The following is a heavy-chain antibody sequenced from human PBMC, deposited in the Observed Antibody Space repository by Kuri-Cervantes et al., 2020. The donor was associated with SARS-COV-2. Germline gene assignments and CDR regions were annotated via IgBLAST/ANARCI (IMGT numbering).Heavy chain of an antibody. CDR3: ARDPDSSGWYAGDAFDI. Sequence: GESLKISCAASGFTFSSYAMHWVRQAPGKGLEYVSAISSNGGSTYYADSVKGRFTISRDNAKNTLYLQMNSLRAEDTAVYYCARDPDSSGWYAGDAFDIWGQGTMVTVSS. J-gene: IGHJ3*02. V-gene: IGHV3-64*04. CDR2: ISSNGGST. CDR1: GFTFSSYA. D-gene: IGHD6-19*01.